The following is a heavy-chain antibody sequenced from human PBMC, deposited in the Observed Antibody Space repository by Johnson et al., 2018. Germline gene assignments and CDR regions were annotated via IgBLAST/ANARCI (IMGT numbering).Heavy chain of an antibody. D-gene: IGHD3-16*02. CDR1: GFTFSSYG. Sequence: QVQLVQSGGGVVQPGRSLRLSCAASGFTFSSYGMHWVRQAPGKGLEWVAVISYDGINKYYADSVKGRFTISRDNSKNTLYLQMNSLRAEDTAVYYCAKDKDSQGIVSRMYFQHWGQGTLVTVSS. J-gene: IGHJ1*01. V-gene: IGHV3-30*18. CDR3: AKDKDSQGIVSRMYFQH. CDR2: ISYDGINK.